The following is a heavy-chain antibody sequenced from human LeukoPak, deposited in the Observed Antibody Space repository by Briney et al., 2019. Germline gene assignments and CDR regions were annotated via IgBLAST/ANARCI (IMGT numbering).Heavy chain of an antibody. J-gene: IGHJ4*02. V-gene: IGHV3-30*03. Sequence: GSLRLSCAASGFTFSSYGMHWVRQAPGKGLEWVAVISYDGSNKYYADSVKGRFTISRDNSKNTLYLQMNSLRVEDTAIYYCAREAFYKSGWYSLFGHWGQGTLVTVSS. CDR2: ISYDGSNK. D-gene: IGHD6-19*01. CDR1: GFTFSSYG. CDR3: AREAFYKSGWYSLFGH.